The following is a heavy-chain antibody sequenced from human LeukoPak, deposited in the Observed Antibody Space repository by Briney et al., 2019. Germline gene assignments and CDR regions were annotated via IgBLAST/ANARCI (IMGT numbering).Heavy chain of an antibody. D-gene: IGHD6-19*01. CDR2: INADGSST. V-gene: IGHV3-74*01. CDR3: ARDLKADWFDP. Sequence: PGGSLRLSCAASGFTFSSYWMHWVRQAPGKGLVWVSRINADGSSTSYADSVKGRFTTSRDNAKNTLYLQMNSLRAEDTAVYYCARDLKADWFDPWGQGTLVTVSS. J-gene: IGHJ5*02. CDR1: GFTFSSYW.